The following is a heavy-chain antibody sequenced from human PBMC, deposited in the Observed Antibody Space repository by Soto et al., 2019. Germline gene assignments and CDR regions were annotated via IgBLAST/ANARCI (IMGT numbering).Heavy chain of an antibody. J-gene: IGHJ5*02. V-gene: IGHV3-21*01. D-gene: IGHD6-6*01. CDR2: ISATGTYT. CDR1: GFTFSTCS. CDR3: TTEYNSRQDLNH. Sequence: EVQLVESGGGLVEPGGSPRLSCATSGFTFSTCSMNRVRQAPGKGLEWVSSISATGTYTFYADSLKGRFTISRDNARNSLFLQMNSLRVEDTALYYCTTEYNSRQDLNHWGQGALVTVSS.